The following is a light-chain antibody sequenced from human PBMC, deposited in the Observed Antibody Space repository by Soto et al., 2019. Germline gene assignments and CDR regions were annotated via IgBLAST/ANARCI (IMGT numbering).Light chain of an antibody. V-gene: IGLV1-40*01. CDR2: DST. CDR1: SSNIGANYD. CDR3: QSFDSILTAWV. Sequence: QLVLTQPPSVSGAPGQRVTISCTGSSSNIGANYDVHWYQQLPGTAPKLLISDSTDRPSGVPDRFSGSKSGTSASLAITGLQAEDEADYYCQSFDSILTAWVFGGGTQLTVL. J-gene: IGLJ7*01.